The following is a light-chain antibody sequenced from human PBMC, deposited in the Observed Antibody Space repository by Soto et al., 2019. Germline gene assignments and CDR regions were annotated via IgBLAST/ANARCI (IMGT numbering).Light chain of an antibody. J-gene: IGLJ1*01. Sequence: CALTKPASVSGSPGQSITISCTGTISDVGGNKFVSWYQQYPGKAPKLMICDVSNRPSGVSNRFSGSKSGNTASLTISGLQAEDEADYYCSSFTGTNYVFGTGTKVTV. CDR2: DVS. CDR1: ISDVGGNKF. CDR3: SSFTGTNYV. V-gene: IGLV2-14*03.